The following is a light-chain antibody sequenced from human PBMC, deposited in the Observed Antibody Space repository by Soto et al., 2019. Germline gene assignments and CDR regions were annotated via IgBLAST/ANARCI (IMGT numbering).Light chain of an antibody. J-gene: IGKJ2*01. CDR3: QQYGRSPLYP. Sequence: EIVLTQSPGTLSLSPGERATLSCRASQSVSSSYLAWYQQKPGQAPRLLIYGAYSRATGIPDRFSGSGSGTDFTLTISRLEPEDFAVYYCQQYGRSPLYPLGQGTNLDIK. CDR1: QSVSSSY. V-gene: IGKV3-20*01. CDR2: GAY.